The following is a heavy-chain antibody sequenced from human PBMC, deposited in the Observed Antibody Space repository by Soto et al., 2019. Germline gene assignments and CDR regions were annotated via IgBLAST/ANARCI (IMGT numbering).Heavy chain of an antibody. CDR1: GFTFSTYG. V-gene: IGHV3-30*03. CDR2: ISYDEDNK. D-gene: IGHD3-10*01. CDR3: ARDLLRTTLVRGVQGPFDY. Sequence: PGGSLRLSCAASGFTFSTYGMHWVRQAPGKGLEWVALISYDEDNKYYADSVKGRFTISRDNSKNTLFLQMNSLRVDDTAVYYCARDLLRTTLVRGVQGPFDYWGQGTLVTVSS. J-gene: IGHJ4*02.